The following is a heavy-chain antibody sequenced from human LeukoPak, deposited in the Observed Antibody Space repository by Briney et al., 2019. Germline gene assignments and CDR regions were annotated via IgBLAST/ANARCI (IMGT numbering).Heavy chain of an antibody. J-gene: IGHJ4*02. V-gene: IGHV4-39*01. D-gene: IGHD3-22*01. Sequence: SETLSLTCTVSGGSISSSNYYWGWIRQPPGKGLEWIGSIYYSGSTYYKSSLKSRITISVDRSKNQFSLQLSSVPAADTAVYYCARNVPGGSSGYWRFDYWGQGTLVTVSS. CDR1: GGSISSSNYY. CDR3: ARNVPGGSSGYWRFDY. CDR2: IYYSGST.